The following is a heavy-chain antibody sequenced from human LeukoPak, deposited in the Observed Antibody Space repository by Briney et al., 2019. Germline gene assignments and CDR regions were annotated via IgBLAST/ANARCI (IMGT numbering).Heavy chain of an antibody. CDR2: IYSSGDA. J-gene: IGHJ4*02. CDR3: ATGYYFGSGSYGYLDY. V-gene: IGHV3-53*01. D-gene: IGHD3-10*01. Sequence: PGGSLRLSCAASGFTVSSKYMSWVRQPAGKGLQWVALIYSSGDAYTPDSVKGRFTISRDDSENTLYLQMDSLRADDTAVYYCATGYYFGSGSYGYLDYWGQGTLVTVSS. CDR1: GFTVSSKY.